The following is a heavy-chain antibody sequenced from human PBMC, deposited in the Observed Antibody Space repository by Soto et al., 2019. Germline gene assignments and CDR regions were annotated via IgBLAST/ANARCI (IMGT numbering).Heavy chain of an antibody. J-gene: IGHJ6*02. CDR1: GYTFTSYY. Sequence: SVKVSCKAYGYTFTSYYIHWVRQAPGQGLEWMGGIIPIFGTANYAQKFQGRVTITADKSTSTAYMELSSLRSEDTAVYYCARRVDTAMVTLYYYYGMDVWGQGTTVTVSS. D-gene: IGHD5-18*01. CDR2: IIPIFGTA. CDR3: ARRVDTAMVTLYYYYGMDV. V-gene: IGHV1-69*06.